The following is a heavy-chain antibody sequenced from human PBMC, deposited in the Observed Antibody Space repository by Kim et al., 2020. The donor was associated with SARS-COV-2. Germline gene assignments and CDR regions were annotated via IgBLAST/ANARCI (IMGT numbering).Heavy chain of an antibody. Sequence: SLKSRVTISVDRSKNQFSLKLSSVTAADTAVYYCARDEGSGYDFWSGYYHWGQGTLVTVSS. J-gene: IGHJ5*02. D-gene: IGHD3-3*01. CDR3: ARDEGSGYDFWSGYYH. V-gene: IGHV4-30-2*01.